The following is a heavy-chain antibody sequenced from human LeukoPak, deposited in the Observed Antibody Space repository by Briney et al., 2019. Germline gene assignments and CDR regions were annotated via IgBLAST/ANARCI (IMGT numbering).Heavy chain of an antibody. CDR3: AKDPSHTHSGSLYFDY. Sequence: PGGSLRLSCAASGFTFSSYAMSWVRQAPGKGLEWVSAISGSGGSTYYADSVKGRFTISRDNSKNTLYLQMNSLRAEDTAVYYCAKDPSHTHSGSLYFDYWGQGTLVTVSS. V-gene: IGHV3-23*01. CDR1: GFTFSSYA. D-gene: IGHD1-26*01. J-gene: IGHJ4*02. CDR2: ISGSGGST.